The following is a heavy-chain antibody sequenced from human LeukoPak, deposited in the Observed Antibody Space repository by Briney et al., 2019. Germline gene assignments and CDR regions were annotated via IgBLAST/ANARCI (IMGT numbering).Heavy chain of an antibody. CDR2: IYVSGTT. Sequence: PSETLSLTCTVSGGSVSSGVSWWNWMRQPAGKGLEWIGRIYVSGTTYYSPSLKSRVTISIDASKNHFSLQLNSMTAADTAVYYCARNSDYSWLSFDDWGQGTLVTVSS. CDR3: ARNSDYSWLSFDD. J-gene: IGHJ4*02. D-gene: IGHD4-11*01. CDR1: GGSVSSGVSW. V-gene: IGHV4-61*02.